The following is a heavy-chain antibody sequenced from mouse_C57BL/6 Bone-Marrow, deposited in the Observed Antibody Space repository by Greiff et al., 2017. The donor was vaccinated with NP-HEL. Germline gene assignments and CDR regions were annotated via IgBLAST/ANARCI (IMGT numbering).Heavy chain of an antibody. CDR3: ARYYYGSSSFDY. J-gene: IGHJ2*01. CDR2: IDPSDSYT. CDR1: GYTFTSYW. Sequence: QVQLQQPGAELVKPGASVKLSCKASGYTFTSYWMQWVKQRPGQGLEWIGEIDPSDSYTNYNQKFKGKATLTVDKPSSTAYMQLNSLTSEDSAVYYCARYYYGSSSFDYWGQGTTLTVSS. D-gene: IGHD1-1*01. V-gene: IGHV1-50*01.